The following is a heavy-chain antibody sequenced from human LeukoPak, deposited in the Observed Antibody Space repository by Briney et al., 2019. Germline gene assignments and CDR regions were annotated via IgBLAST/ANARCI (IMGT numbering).Heavy chain of an antibody. CDR1: GGSINNYY. Sequence: PSETLSLTCTVSGGSINNYYWSWIRQPPGKGLEYIGNIYYSGSTNYNPSLKSRVTISVDTSKTQFSLKLTSVTAADTALYYCARAWVHGSGSYLVDWGQGTLVTVSS. CDR3: ARAWVHGSGSYLVD. D-gene: IGHD3-10*01. CDR2: IYYSGST. J-gene: IGHJ1*01. V-gene: IGHV4-59*01.